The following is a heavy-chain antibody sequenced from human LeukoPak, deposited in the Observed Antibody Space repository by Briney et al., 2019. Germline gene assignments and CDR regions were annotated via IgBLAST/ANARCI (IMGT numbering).Heavy chain of an antibody. CDR3: ARASSGSYYFDY. D-gene: IGHD1-26*01. J-gene: IGHJ4*02. V-gene: IGHV3-30*02. CDR1: GFTFSSYG. CDR2: IRYDGSNK. Sequence: GGTLRLSCAASGFTFSSYGMSWVRQAPGKGLEWVAFIRYDGSNKYYADSVKGRFTISRDNSKNTLYLQMNSLRAEDTAVYYCARASSGSYYFDYWGQGTLVTVSS.